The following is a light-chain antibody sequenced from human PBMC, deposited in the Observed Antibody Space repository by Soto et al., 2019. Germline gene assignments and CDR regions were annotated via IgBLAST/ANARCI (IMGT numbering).Light chain of an antibody. CDR2: DNS. Sequence: QSVLTQPPSVSGAPGQKVTISCVGSSTNIGSYYGVHWYQQLPGAAPKLHIYDNSNRPSGVADRFSGSKSGTSASLAITGLQTDDEADYFCQTYDSRLSASIFGGGTKLTVL. CDR3: QTYDSRLSASI. CDR1: STNIGSYYG. J-gene: IGLJ2*01. V-gene: IGLV1-40*01.